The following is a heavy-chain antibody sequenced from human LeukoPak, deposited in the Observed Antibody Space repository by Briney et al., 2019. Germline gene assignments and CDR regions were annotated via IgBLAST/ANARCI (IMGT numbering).Heavy chain of an antibody. CDR1: GYTFTNYA. CDR2: INPNTGNP. D-gene: IGHD2/OR15-2a*01. Sequence: GASVKVSCKASGYTFTNYAMNWVRQAPGQGLEWMGWINPNTGNPAYAQGFTGRFVFSLDTSVTTTYLQISGLKAEDTAVYYCARVSSSTADYWGQGTLVTVSS. CDR3: ARVSSSTADY. J-gene: IGHJ4*02. V-gene: IGHV7-4-1*02.